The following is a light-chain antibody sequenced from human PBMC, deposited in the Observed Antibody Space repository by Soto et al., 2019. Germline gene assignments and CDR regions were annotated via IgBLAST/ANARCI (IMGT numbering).Light chain of an antibody. V-gene: IGKV3-11*01. Sequence: EVVLTQSQATLSLSPGERATLSCRASQSVSSYLAWYQQKPGQAPRLLIYDASNRATGIPARFSGSGSGTDFTLTISSLEPEDFAVYYSQQRSNWPITFGQGTRLEI. CDR3: QQRSNWPIT. J-gene: IGKJ5*01. CDR1: QSVSSY. CDR2: DAS.